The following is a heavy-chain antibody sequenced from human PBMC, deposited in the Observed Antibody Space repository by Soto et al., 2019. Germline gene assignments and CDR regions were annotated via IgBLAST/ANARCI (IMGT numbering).Heavy chain of an antibody. D-gene: IGHD3-9*01. Sequence: QVQLVQSGAEVKKPGASVKVSCKASGYTFTSYGISWVRQAPGQGLEWMGWISAYDGNTNYAQKLQGRVTMTTDTSTSTAYMELRSLRSDDTAVYYCARDERYYDILTGYYPDYWGQGTLVTVSS. CDR3: ARDERYYDILTGYYPDY. J-gene: IGHJ4*02. CDR2: ISAYDGNT. V-gene: IGHV1-18*04. CDR1: GYTFTSYG.